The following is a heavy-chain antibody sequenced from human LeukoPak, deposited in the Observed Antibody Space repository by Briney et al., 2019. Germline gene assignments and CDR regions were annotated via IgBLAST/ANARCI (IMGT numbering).Heavy chain of an antibody. CDR3: ARGLDYDSSGYYFRY. D-gene: IGHD3-22*01. Sequence: ASVKVSCKASGYTFTSYDINWVRQATGQGLEWMGWMNPNSGNTGYAQKFQGRVTMTRNTSISTAYMELSSLRSKDTAVYYCARGLDYDSSGYYFRYWGQGTLVTVSS. V-gene: IGHV1-8*01. CDR1: GYTFTSYD. J-gene: IGHJ4*02. CDR2: MNPNSGNT.